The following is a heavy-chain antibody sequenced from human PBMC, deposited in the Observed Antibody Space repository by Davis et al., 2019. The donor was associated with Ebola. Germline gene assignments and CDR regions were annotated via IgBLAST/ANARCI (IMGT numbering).Heavy chain of an antibody. D-gene: IGHD6-19*01. V-gene: IGHV4-59*01. CDR3: ARVVAGPWGWFDP. J-gene: IGHJ5*02. CDR2: IYYSGST. Sequence: MPSETLSLTCTVSGGSISSYYWSWIRQPPGKGLEWIGYIYYSGSTNYNPSLKSRVTISVDTSKNQFSLKLSSVTAADTAVYYCARVVAGPWGWFDPWGQGTLVTVSS. CDR1: GGSISSYY.